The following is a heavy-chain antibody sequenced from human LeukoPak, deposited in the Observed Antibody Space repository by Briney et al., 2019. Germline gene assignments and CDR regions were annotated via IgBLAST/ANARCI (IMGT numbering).Heavy chain of an antibody. CDR3: GRDLALDY. CDR2: MKEYGSKK. V-gene: IGHV3-7*01. J-gene: IGHJ4*02. Sequence: GGSLKLSCAASGFTISSHWMSWVRQAPGKGLEWVANMKEYGSKKYYVDSLKGRFTISRHNAKNPLDLQMNRLRAEETAVYYCGRDLALDYWGEGTLVTVSS. CDR1: GFTISSHW.